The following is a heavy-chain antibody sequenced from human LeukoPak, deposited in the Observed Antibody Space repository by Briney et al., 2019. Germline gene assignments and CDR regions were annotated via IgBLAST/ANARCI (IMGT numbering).Heavy chain of an antibody. Sequence: ASVKVSCKASGYTFTSYAMNWVRQAPGQGLEWMGGIIPIFGTANYAQKFQGRVTITADESTSTAYMELSSLRSEDTAVYYCASQGSYWGQGTLVTVSS. CDR3: ASQGSY. CDR1: GYTFTSYA. CDR2: IIPIFGTA. J-gene: IGHJ4*02. V-gene: IGHV1-69*13.